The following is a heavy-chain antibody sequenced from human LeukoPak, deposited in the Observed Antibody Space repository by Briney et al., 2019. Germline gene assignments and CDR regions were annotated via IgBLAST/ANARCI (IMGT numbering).Heavy chain of an antibody. V-gene: IGHV3-11*01. J-gene: IGHJ4*02. CDR3: AKVAGLVRGASDY. Sequence: GGSLRLSCAASGFTVSSNYMSWVRQAPGKGLEWVSYISSSGSTIYYADSVKGRFTISRDNSKNTLYLQMNSLRAEDTAVYYCAKVAGLVRGASDYWGQGTLVTVSS. CDR2: ISSSGSTI. CDR1: GFTVSSNY. D-gene: IGHD3-10*01.